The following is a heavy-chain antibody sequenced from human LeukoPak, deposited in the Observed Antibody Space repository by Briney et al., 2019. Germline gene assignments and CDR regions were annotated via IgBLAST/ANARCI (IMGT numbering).Heavy chain of an antibody. CDR2: ITDSGSTI. CDR1: GFTFSSYW. Sequence: GGSLRLSCAASGFTFSSYWMSWVRQAPGKGLEWVSYITDSGSTIHYADSVKGRFTISRDNAKNSLYLQMNSLRAEDTAVYYCARRYYDSSGYEYFQHWGQGTLVTVSS. V-gene: IGHV3-48*04. D-gene: IGHD3-22*01. J-gene: IGHJ1*01. CDR3: ARRYYDSSGYEYFQH.